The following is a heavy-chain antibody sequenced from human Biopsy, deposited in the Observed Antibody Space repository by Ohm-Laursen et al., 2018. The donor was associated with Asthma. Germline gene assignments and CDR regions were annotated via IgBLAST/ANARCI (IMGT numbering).Heavy chain of an antibody. D-gene: IGHD3-3*02. CDR1: GFTFGDYW. CDR2: IKHDGSEN. CDR3: ARTFHFWSPYHAEHYQL. Sequence: LRLSCSASGFTFGDYWMSWVRQVPGRGLEWVANIKHDGSENNHVDSLKGRFTISRDNAKNSLYLQMNSLRAEDTAVYYCARTFHFWSPYHAEHYQLWGQGTLVTVSS. J-gene: IGHJ1*01. V-gene: IGHV3-7*01.